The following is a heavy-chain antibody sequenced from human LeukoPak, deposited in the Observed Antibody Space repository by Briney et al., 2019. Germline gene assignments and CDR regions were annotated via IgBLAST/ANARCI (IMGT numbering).Heavy chain of an antibody. Sequence: SGGSLRLSCAASGFTFSSYGMHWVRQAPGKGLEWVAVISYDGSNKYYADSVKGRFTISRDNSKNTLYLQMNSLRAEDTAVYYCAKDYYGSGSYYNPPKNFWSDYWGRGTLVTVSS. CDR3: AKDYYGSGSYYNPPKNFWSDY. J-gene: IGHJ4*02. D-gene: IGHD3-10*01. CDR2: ISYDGSNK. V-gene: IGHV3-30*18. CDR1: GFTFSSYG.